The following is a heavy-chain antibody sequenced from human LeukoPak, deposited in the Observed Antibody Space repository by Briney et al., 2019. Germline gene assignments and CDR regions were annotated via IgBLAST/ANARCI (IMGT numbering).Heavy chain of an antibody. CDR3: AKDRWGGVKRSRIYCSGGSCYSDRRYYGMDV. Sequence: GGSLRLSCAASGFTFSSYAMSWVRQAPGKGLEWVSAISGSRGSTYYADSLKGRFTISRDNSKNTLYLQMNSLRAEDTAVYYCAKDRWGGVKRSRIYCSGGSCYSDRRYYGMDVWGQGTTVTVSS. V-gene: IGHV3-23*01. D-gene: IGHD2-15*01. CDR1: GFTFSSYA. CDR2: ISGSRGST. J-gene: IGHJ6*02.